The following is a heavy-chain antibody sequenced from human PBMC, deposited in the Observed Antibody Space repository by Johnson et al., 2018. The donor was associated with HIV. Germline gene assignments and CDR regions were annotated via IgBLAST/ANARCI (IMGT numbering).Heavy chain of an antibody. CDR1: GFTVSSNY. Sequence: VQLVESGGGLVQPGGSLRLSCAASGFTVSSNYMSWVRQAPGKGLEWVSVIYSGGSTYYADSVKGRFTISRDDSKKKLYRQINSLRTEDTAFYYCAKDNGSGYDGCDAFDIWGQGTMVTVSS. V-gene: IGHV3-66*01. CDR3: AKDNGSGYDGCDAFDI. CDR2: IYSGGST. D-gene: IGHD5-12*01. J-gene: IGHJ3*02.